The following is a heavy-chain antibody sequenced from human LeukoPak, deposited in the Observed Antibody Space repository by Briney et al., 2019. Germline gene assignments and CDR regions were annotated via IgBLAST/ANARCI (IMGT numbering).Heavy chain of an antibody. CDR2: IIPILGIA. CDR3: ARDLMVATRHNWFDP. V-gene: IGHV1-69*04. D-gene: IGHD5-12*01. Sequence: SVKVSCKASGCTFSSYTISWVRQAPGQGLEWMGRIIPILGIANYAQKFQGRVTITTDKSTSTAYMELSSLRSEDTAVYYCARDLMVATRHNWFDPWGQGTLVTVCS. J-gene: IGHJ5*02. CDR1: GCTFSSYT.